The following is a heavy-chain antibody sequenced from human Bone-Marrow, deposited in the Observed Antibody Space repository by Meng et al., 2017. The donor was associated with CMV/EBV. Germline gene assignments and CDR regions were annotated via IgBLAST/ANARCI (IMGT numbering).Heavy chain of an antibody. D-gene: IGHD5-24*01. CDR3: ARVESYYGMDV. CDR2: IGTAGDT. Sequence: GESLKISCAACGFTFSSYDMHWVRQATGKGLEWVSAIGTAGDTYYPGSVKGQFTISRENAKNSLYLQMNSLRAGDTAVYYCARVESYYGMDVWGQGTTVTVAS. CDR1: GFTFSSYD. J-gene: IGHJ6*02. V-gene: IGHV3-13*03.